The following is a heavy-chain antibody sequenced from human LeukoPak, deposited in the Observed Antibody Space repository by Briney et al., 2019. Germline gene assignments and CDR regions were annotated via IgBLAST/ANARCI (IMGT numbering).Heavy chain of an antibody. CDR2: ISAYNGNT. CDR3: ARAPATTGARKQYFQH. J-gene: IGHJ1*01. D-gene: IGHD4-17*01. Sequence: KPGASVKVSCKASGYTFTSYGISWVRQAPGQGLEWMGWISAYNGNTNYAQKLQGRVTMTTDTSTSTAYMELRSLRSDDTAVYYCARAPATTGARKQYFQHWGQGTLVTVSS. V-gene: IGHV1-18*01. CDR1: GYTFTSYG.